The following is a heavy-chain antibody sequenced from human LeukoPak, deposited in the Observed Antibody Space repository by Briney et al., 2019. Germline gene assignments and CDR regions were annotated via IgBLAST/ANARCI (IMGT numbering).Heavy chain of an antibody. CDR3: ARGTGSGPFFDY. D-gene: IGHD2-15*01. CDR1: GGSMSSYY. J-gene: IGHJ4*02. CDR2: IYYSGST. Sequence: SETLFLTCTVSGGSMSSYYWSWIRQPPGKGLEWIGYIYYSGSTNYKPSLKSRVTISVDTSKNQFSLKLSSVTAADTAVYYCARGTGSGPFFDYWGQGTLVTVSS. V-gene: IGHV4-59*01.